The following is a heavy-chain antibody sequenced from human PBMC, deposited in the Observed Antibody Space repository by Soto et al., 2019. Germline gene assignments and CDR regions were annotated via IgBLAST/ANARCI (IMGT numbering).Heavy chain of an antibody. CDR3: ARVTTVPPAFDY. V-gene: IGHV4-34*01. D-gene: IGHD4-4*01. J-gene: IGHJ4*02. Sequence: SETLSLTCAFYGGSFSGYYWSWIRQPPGKGLEWIGEINHSGSTNYNPSLKSRVTISVDTSKNQFSLKLSSVTAADTAVYYCARVTTVPPAFDYWGQGTLVTVSS. CDR2: INHSGST. CDR1: GGSFSGYY.